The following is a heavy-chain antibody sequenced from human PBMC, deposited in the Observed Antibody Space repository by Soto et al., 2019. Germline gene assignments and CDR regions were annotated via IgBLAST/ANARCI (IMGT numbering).Heavy chain of an antibody. CDR2: INPNGGST. CDR1: GYIFTNYY. CDR3: ARGLYSGDK. V-gene: IGHV1-46*04. J-gene: IGHJ4*02. Sequence: QVRLVQSGAEVKKPGASVKVSCKASGYIFTNYYIHWVRQAPGQGLEWMAIINPNGGSTNCAQELQGRITLTRDPSTSPVYMDLSRLASEDTAVYYCARGLYSGDKWGQGTLVTVSS. D-gene: IGHD2-21*01.